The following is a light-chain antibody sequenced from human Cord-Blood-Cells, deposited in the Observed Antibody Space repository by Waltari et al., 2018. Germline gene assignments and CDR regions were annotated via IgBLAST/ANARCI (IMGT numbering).Light chain of an antibody. J-gene: IGKJ1*01. Sequence: CKSSQSVLYSSNNKNYLAWYQQKPGQPHKLLIYWASTRESGVPDRFSGSGSGTDFTLTISSLQAEDVAVYYCQQYYSTPWTFGQGTKVEIK. CDR1: QSVLYSSNNKNY. V-gene: IGKV4-1*01. CDR3: QQYYSTPWT. CDR2: WAS.